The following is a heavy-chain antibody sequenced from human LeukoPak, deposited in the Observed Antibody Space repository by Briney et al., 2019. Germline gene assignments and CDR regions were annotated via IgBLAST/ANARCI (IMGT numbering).Heavy chain of an antibody. J-gene: IGHJ6*02. V-gene: IGHV4-59*08. CDR2: IYYSGST. Sequence: SETLSLTCTVSGGSISSYYWSWIRQPPGKGLEWIGYIYYSGSTNYNPSLKSRVTISVDTSKNQFSLKLSSVTVADTAVYYCARQVTPLYGMDVWGQGTTVTVSS. CDR3: ARQVTPLYGMDV. D-gene: IGHD2-21*02. CDR1: GGSISSYY.